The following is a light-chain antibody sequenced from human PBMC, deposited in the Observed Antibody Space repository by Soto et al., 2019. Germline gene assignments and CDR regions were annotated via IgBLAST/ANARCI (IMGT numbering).Light chain of an antibody. CDR3: GTWASRVSVLWV. J-gene: IGLJ3*02. CDR1: SSNIANNY. CDR2: EDN. Sequence: QSVLTQPPSVSAAPGQKVTISCSGSSSNIANNYVSWYRQFPGTAPKLLIYEDNKRPSGIPDRFSGARSGTSATLGITGLQTGEEAYYYCGTWASRVSVLWVFGGGTKVTVL. V-gene: IGLV1-51*01.